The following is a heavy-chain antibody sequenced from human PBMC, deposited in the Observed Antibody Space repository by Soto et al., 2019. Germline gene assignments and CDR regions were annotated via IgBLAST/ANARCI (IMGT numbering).Heavy chain of an antibody. CDR3: AKDTARALDY. CDR1: GFTFDDYA. V-gene: IGHV3-9*01. Sequence: GGSLRLSCAASGFTFDDYAMHWVRQAPGKGLEWVSGISWNRGSIGYADSVKGRFTISRDNAKNSLYLQMNSLRAEDTALYYCAKDTARALDYWGQGTLVTVSS. CDR2: ISWNRGSI. J-gene: IGHJ4*02.